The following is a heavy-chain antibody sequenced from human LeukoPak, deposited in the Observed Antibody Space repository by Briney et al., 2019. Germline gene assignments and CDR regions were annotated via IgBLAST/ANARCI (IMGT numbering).Heavy chain of an antibody. Sequence: SETLSLTCTVSGGSISSYYWSWLRQPPGKGLEWIGYIYYSGSTNYNPSLKSRVTISVDTSKNQFSLKLSSVTAADTAVYYCARVLTGAPDAFDIWGQGTMVTVSS. V-gene: IGHV4-59*01. D-gene: IGHD7-27*01. CDR1: GGSISSYY. J-gene: IGHJ3*02. CDR2: IYYSGST. CDR3: ARVLTGAPDAFDI.